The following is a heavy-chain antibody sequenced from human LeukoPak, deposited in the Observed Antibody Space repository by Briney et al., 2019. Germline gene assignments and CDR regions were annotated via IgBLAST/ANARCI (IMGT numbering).Heavy chain of an antibody. CDR3: ATDSYGEYYFDY. Sequence: PGGSLRLSCAASGFTFSSYAMHWVRQAPGKGLEWVAVISYDGGNKYYADSVKGRFTISRDNSKNTLYLQMNSLRAEDTAVYYCATDSYGEYYFDYWGQGTLVTVSS. CDR2: ISYDGGNK. D-gene: IGHD5-18*01. V-gene: IGHV3-30*04. CDR1: GFTFSSYA. J-gene: IGHJ4*02.